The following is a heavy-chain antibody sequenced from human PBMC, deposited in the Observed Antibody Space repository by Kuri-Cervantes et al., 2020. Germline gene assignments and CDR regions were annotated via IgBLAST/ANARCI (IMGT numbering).Heavy chain of an antibody. CDR1: GYTFTGYY. CDR3: ARARPDPHRYGSGSYCPGYNWFDP. J-gene: IGHJ5*02. CDR2: INPSGGST. Sequence: ASVKVSCKASGYTFTGYYMHWVRQAPGQGLEWMGIINPSGGSTSYAQKFQGRVTMTRDTSTSTVYMELSSLRSEDTAVYYCARARPDPHRYGSGSYCPGYNWFDPWGQGTLVTVSS. V-gene: IGHV1-46*01. D-gene: IGHD3-10*01.